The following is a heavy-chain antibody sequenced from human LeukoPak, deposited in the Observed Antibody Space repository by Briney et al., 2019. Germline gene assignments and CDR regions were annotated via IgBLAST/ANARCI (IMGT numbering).Heavy chain of an antibody. CDR2: IIPIFGTA. CDR1: GGTFSSYA. D-gene: IGHD4-17*01. CDR3: ARGTTVTTTYFDY. J-gene: IGHJ4*02. V-gene: IGHV1-69*05. Sequence: SVKVSCKASGGTFSSYAISWVRQAPGQGLGWMGGIIPIFGTANYAQKFQGRVTITTDESTSTAYMELSSLRSEDTAVYYCARGTTVTTTYFDYWGQGTLVTVSS.